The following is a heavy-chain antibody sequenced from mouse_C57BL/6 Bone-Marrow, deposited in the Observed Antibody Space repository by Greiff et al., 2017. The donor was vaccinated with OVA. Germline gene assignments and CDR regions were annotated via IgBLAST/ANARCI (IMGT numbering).Heavy chain of an antibody. CDR1: GYTFTDYE. D-gene: IGHD2-5*01. V-gene: IGHV1-15*01. CDR3: TRAGAYYSNYGGVY. J-gene: IGHJ2*01. Sequence: QVQLKQSGAELVRPGASVTLSCKASGYTFTDYEMHWVKQTPVHGLEWIGAIDPETGGTAYNQKFKGKAILTADKSSSTAYMELRSLTSEDSAVYYCTRAGAYYSNYGGVYWGQGTTLTVSS. CDR2: IDPETGGT.